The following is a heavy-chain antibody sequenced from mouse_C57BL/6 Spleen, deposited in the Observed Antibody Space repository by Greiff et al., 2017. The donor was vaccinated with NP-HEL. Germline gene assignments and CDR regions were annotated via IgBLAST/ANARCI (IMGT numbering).Heavy chain of an antibody. Sequence: VQLQQPGAELVRPGSSVKLSCKASGYTFTSYWMDWVKQRPGQGLEWIGNIYPSDSETHYNQKFKDKATLTVDKSSSTAYMQLSSLTSEDSAVYYCARNWDGGAWFAYWGQGTLVTVSA. CDR2: IYPSDSET. D-gene: IGHD4-1*01. J-gene: IGHJ3*01. CDR1: GYTFTSYW. V-gene: IGHV1-61*01. CDR3: ARNWDGGAWFAY.